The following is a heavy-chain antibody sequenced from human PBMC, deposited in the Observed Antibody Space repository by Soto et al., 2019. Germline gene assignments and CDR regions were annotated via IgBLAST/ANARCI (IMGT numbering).Heavy chain of an antibody. CDR1: GFTFSDYT. J-gene: IGHJ4*02. CDR3: AKDGTHLWSKQYYFDS. D-gene: IGHD1-26*01. CDR2: ILYDESDQ. V-gene: IGHV3-30*18. Sequence: QVQLVESGGGVLQPGRSLRLSCSASGFTFSDYTMHWVRQAPGRGLEWVAIILYDESDQYYSDSVKGRFTISRDNSKNTLYLQMHSLTTEDTAVYYCAKDGTHLWSKQYYFDSWGQGALVTVSS.